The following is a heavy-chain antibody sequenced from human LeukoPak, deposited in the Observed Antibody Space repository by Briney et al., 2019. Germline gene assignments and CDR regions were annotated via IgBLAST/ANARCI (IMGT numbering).Heavy chain of an antibody. V-gene: IGHV3-48*04. CDR3: ARGGVPELLGY. Sequence: PGGSLRLSCAASGFTFSSYSMNWVRQAPGKGLEWVSYISSSSSTIYYADSVKGRFTISRDNAKNSLYLQMNSLRAEDTAVYYCARGGVPELLGYWGQGSLVSVSS. J-gene: IGHJ4*02. CDR1: GFTFSSYS. CDR2: ISSSSSTI. D-gene: IGHD1-14*01.